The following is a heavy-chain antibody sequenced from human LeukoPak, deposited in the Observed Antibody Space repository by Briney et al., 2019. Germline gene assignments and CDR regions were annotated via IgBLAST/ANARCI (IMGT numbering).Heavy chain of an antibody. CDR1: GFSFSIYA. Sequence: QPGGSLRLSCAASGFSFSIYAMGWVRQAPGKGLEWVSALSASGGSTYYADYVKGRFTISRDNSRNTVYLQMDSLRADDTAIYYCARGGQFRLGFDYFDYWGQGTLVTVSS. V-gene: IGHV3-23*01. J-gene: IGHJ4*02. CDR3: ARGGQFRLGFDYFDY. CDR2: LSASGGST. D-gene: IGHD3-16*01.